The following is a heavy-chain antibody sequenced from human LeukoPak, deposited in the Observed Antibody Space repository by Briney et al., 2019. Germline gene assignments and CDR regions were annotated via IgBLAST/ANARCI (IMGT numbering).Heavy chain of an antibody. D-gene: IGHD6-6*01. CDR1: GYTFTNSY. Sequence: ASVKVSCKASGYTFTNSYIHWVRQAPGQVLEWMGLINPDGGNTNYAQNFQGRVTLTRDTSTSTVYMELSSLRSEDTAVYYCARVGNEYSSSSDYWGYWGQGTLVTVSS. CDR2: INPDGGNT. CDR3: ARVGNEYSSSSDYWGY. V-gene: IGHV1-46*01. J-gene: IGHJ4*02.